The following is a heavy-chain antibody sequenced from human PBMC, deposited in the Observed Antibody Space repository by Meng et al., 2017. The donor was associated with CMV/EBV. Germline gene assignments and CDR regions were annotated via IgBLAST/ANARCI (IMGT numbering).Heavy chain of an antibody. J-gene: IGHJ4*02. CDR2: IYYSGST. V-gene: IGHV4-30-4*08. D-gene: IGHD2/OR15-2a*01. Sequence: QVHLQYSVTSLVTPSQTLSPTCTVAGGSISSDDYDWSWIRQPPGKGLEWIGYIYYSGSTYYNPSLKSRVTISVDTSKNQFSLKLSSVTAADTAVYYCARTGEYPTFDYWGQGTLVTVSS. CDR3: ARTGEYPTFDY. CDR1: GGSISSDDYD.